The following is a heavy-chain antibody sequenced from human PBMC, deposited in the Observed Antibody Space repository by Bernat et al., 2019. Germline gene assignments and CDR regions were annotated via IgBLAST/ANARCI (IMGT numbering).Heavy chain of an antibody. CDR1: GFTFSSYA. CDR3: AKGSGDYYGSGNPNY. Sequence: EVQLLESGGGLVQPGGSLRLSCAASGFTFSSYAMSWVRQAPGKGLEWVSALRGSGGSTYYADYVKGRFTISRDNSKNTLYLQMNSLRAEDTAVYYCAKGSGDYYGSGNPNYWGQGTLVTVSS. J-gene: IGHJ4*02. CDR2: LRGSGGST. V-gene: IGHV3-23*01. D-gene: IGHD3-10*01.